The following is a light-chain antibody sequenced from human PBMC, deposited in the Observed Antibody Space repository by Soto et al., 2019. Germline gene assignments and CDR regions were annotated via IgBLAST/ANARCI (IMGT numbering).Light chain of an antibody. Sequence: AIPLTQSPSSLSASVGDRVTITCRASQGISRALAWYQGKPGKPPKLLIYDASTLESGVPSRFSGSGSGTDFTLTISILQPEDFATYYCQHFNSYLHTFGQGNKVEIK. CDR3: QHFNSYLHT. CDR2: DAS. V-gene: IGKV1-13*02. J-gene: IGKJ1*01. CDR1: QGISRA.